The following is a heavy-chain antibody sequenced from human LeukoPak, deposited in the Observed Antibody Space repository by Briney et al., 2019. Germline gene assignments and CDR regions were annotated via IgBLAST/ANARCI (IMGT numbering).Heavy chain of an antibody. J-gene: IGHJ4*02. CDR1: GGSFSGYY. V-gene: IGHV4-34*01. D-gene: IGHD3-22*01. CDR2: INHSGST. Sequence: SETLSLTCAVYGGSFSGYYWSWIRQPPGKGLEWIGEINHSGSTNYNLSLKSRVTISVDTSKNQFSLKLSSVTAADTAVYYCARGRGYDSSGYPYYFDYWGQGTLVTVSS. CDR3: ARGRGYDSSGYPYYFDY.